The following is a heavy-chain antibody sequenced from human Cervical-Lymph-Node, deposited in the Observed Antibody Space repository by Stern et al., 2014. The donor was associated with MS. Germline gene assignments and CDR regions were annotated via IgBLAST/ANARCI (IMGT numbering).Heavy chain of an antibody. V-gene: IGHV3-23*04. CDR1: GLTFRSYA. J-gene: IGHJ4*02. CDR3: AKSTVTSLSDY. CDR2: ISGSGGST. D-gene: IGHD4-17*01. Sequence: EMQLVESGGGLVQPGGSLRLFCAASGLTFRSYAMSWVRPAPGKGLWWGSVISGSGGSTSYAGFVKGPFRIARNKFKNNQCPQMHSLRAEDTAVYYCAKSTVTSLSDYWGQGTRVTVSS.